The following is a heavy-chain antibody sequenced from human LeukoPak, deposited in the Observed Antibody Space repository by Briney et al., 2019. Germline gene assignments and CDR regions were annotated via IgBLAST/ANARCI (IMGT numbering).Heavy chain of an antibody. CDR1: GFTFSSCA. J-gene: IGHJ4*02. Sequence: GGSLRLSCAASGFTFSSCAMSWVRQAPGKGLEWVSAVTGSGGNTYYADSVKGRFTISRDNSKNTLYLQMNSLRAEDTAVYYCAKHGSSSLFDYWGQGTLVTVSS. CDR3: AKHGSSSLFDY. D-gene: IGHD6-6*01. V-gene: IGHV3-23*01. CDR2: VTGSGGNT.